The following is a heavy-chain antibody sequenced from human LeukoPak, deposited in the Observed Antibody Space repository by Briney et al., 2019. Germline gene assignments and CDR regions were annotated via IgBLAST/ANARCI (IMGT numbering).Heavy chain of an antibody. V-gene: IGHV4-34*01. CDR2: INHSGST. Sequence: SSETLSLTCAVYGGSFSGYYWSWIRQPPGKGLEWIGEINHSGSTNYNPSLKSRVTISVDTSKNQFSPKLSSVTAADTAVYYCARVMASGYSYGYFDYWGQGTLVTVSS. CDR1: GGSFSGYY. J-gene: IGHJ4*02. CDR3: ARVMASGYSYGYFDY. D-gene: IGHD5-18*01.